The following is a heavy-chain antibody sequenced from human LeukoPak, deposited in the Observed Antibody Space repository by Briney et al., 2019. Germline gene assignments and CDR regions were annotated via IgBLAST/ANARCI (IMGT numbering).Heavy chain of an antibody. CDR3: ARVYSGYPYYFDY. D-gene: IGHD3-16*01. V-gene: IGHV4-59*01. CDR1: GGSISSYY. Sequence: SETLSLTCTVSGGSISSYYWSWIRQPPGKGLEWVGYIYYSGSTNYNPSFKSRVTISVDTSKNQFSLKLSSVTAADTAVYYCARVYSGYPYYFDYWGQGTLVTVSS. J-gene: IGHJ4*02. CDR2: IYYSGST.